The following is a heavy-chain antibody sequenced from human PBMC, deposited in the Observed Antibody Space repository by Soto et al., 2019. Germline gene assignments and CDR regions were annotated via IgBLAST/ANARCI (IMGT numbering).Heavy chain of an antibody. CDR3: ARAYSDAFDI. CDR2: ISSSGSGI. D-gene: IGHD2-15*01. J-gene: IGHJ3*02. V-gene: IGHV3-11*01. CDR1: GCTFSDYY. Sequence: GGSLRLSCVASGCTFSDYYMTWIRQAPGKGLEWVAYISSSGSGIYYPDSVKGRFTISRDNAKNSLYLQMSSLRAEDTAVYYCARAYSDAFDIWGQGTMVTVSS.